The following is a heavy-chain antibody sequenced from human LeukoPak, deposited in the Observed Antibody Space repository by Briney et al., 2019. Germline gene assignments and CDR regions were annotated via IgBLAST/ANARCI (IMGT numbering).Heavy chain of an antibody. CDR3: ARDRWIAVAGNFDS. V-gene: IGHV3-30-3*01. CDR2: TSYDGSNE. CDR1: GFTFSSYA. J-gene: IGHJ4*02. Sequence: GGSLRLSCEASGFTFSSYAMHWVRQAPGKGLEWVAVTSYDGSNEYYADSVKGRFTISRDNSKNTLYLQVNSLRPEDTAVYYCARDRWIAVAGNFDSWGQGTLVTVSS. D-gene: IGHD6-19*01.